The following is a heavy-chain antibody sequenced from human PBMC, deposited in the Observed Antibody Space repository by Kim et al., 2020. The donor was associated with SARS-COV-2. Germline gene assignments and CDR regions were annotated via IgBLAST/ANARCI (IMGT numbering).Heavy chain of an antibody. CDR2: ISYDGSNK. CDR3: AKDAEQWLVGYYYYGMDV. D-gene: IGHD6-19*01. Sequence: GGSLRLSCAASGFTFSSYGMHWVRQAPGKGLEWVAVISYDGSNKYYADSVKGRFTISRDNSNNTLYLQMNSLRAEDTAVYYCAKDAEQWLVGYYYYGMDV. V-gene: IGHV3-30*18. CDR1: GFTFSSYG. J-gene: IGHJ6*01.